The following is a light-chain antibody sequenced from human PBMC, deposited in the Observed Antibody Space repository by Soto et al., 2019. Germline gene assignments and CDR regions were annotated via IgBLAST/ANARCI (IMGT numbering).Light chain of an antibody. CDR1: SSNIGNNP. CDR3: GAWDSRLTAYV. Sequence: QAVVTQPPSVSAAPGQTVTISCSGSSSNIGNNPVSWYQQLPGTAPKLLIYDNNKRPSGIPDLFSGSKSGTSATLGITGLQTGDEADYYCGAWDSRLTAYVFGTGTKLTVL. V-gene: IGLV1-51*01. J-gene: IGLJ1*01. CDR2: DNN.